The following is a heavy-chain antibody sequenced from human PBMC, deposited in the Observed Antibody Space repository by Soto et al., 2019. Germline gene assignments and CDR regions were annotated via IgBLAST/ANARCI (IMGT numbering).Heavy chain of an antibody. V-gene: IGHV1-46*01. J-gene: IGHJ6*02. D-gene: IGHD2-15*01. CDR3: ARDRNVVVVAATIDYYYGMDV. CDR1: GYTFTSYY. CDR2: INPSGGST. Sequence: QVQLVQSGAEVKKPGASVKVSCNASGYTFTSYYMHWVRQAPGQGLEWMGIINPSGGSTSYAQKFQGRVTMTRDTSTSTVYMELSSLRSEDTAVYYCARDRNVVVVAATIDYYYGMDVWGQGTTVTVSS.